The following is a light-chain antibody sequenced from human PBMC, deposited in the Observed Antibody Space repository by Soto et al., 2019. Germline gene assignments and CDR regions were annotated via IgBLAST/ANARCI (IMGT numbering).Light chain of an antibody. V-gene: IGKV3-11*01. Sequence: EIVLTQSPATLSLSPGETATLSCRASQSVSGYIGWYQQKPGQAPRLLIYADSNRATGIPARFSGSGSGTDFTLTISSIETEDFSVYYCQQRYNWPITFGQGTRLEIK. CDR1: QSVSGY. CDR3: QQRYNWPIT. J-gene: IGKJ5*01. CDR2: ADS.